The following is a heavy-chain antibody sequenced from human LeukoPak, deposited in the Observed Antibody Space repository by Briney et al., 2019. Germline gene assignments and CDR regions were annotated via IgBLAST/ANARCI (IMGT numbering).Heavy chain of an antibody. J-gene: IGHJ4*02. Sequence: ASAKVSCKASGYTFTRFYMHWVRQAPGEGLEWMGMINPSGGKTTYAQKFQGRFTVTSDTSTNTVYMQLSSLRSEDTAVYYCARLTVTTPFDYWGQGTLVTVSS. D-gene: IGHD4-17*01. V-gene: IGHV1-46*01. CDR2: INPSGGKT. CDR3: ARLTVTTPFDY. CDR1: GYTFTRFY.